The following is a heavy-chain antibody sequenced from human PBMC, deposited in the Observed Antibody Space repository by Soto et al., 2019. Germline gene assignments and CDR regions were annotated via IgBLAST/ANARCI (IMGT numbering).Heavy chain of an antibody. V-gene: IGHV4-31*03. CDR2: IYDSGNT. D-gene: IGHD5-12*01. CDR3: ARKTGYEVFDF. Sequence: PSETLSLTCTVSALSFATFGSYWSWIRYRPGKGLEWIGYIYDSGNTRYNPSLTSRVAVSLDTSKKQFFLMLTSVTAADTAVYYGARKTGYEVFDFWGKGTLVTVSS. CDR1: ALSFATFGSY. J-gene: IGHJ4*02.